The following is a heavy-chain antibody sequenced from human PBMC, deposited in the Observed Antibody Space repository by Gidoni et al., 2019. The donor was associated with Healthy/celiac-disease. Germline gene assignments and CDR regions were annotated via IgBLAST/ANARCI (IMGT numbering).Heavy chain of an antibody. J-gene: IGHJ4*02. CDR3: ARYCSGGSCYGPTFDY. V-gene: IGHV3-30-3*01. Sequence: QVQLVESGGGVVQPGRSLRLSCAASGFTFSSYAMHWVRQAPGKGLEWVAVISYDGSNKYYADSVKGRFTISRDNSKNTLYLQMNSLRAEDTAVYYCARYCSGGSCYGPTFDYWGQGTLVTVSS. D-gene: IGHD2-15*01. CDR1: GFTFSSYA. CDR2: ISYDGSNK.